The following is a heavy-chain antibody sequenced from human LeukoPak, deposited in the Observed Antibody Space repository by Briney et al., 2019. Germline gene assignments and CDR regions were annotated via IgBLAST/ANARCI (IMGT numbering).Heavy chain of an antibody. CDR3: ARSIVATTYYFDY. J-gene: IGHJ4*02. V-gene: IGHV4-34*01. CDR1: GGSFSGYY. CDR2: INHSGST. D-gene: IGHD2-15*01. Sequence: SETLSLTCAVYGGSFSGYYWSWIRQPPGKGLEWIGEINHSGSTNYNPSLKSRVTISVDTSKNQFSLKLSSVTAADTAVYYCARSIVATTYYFDYWVRGTLVTVSS.